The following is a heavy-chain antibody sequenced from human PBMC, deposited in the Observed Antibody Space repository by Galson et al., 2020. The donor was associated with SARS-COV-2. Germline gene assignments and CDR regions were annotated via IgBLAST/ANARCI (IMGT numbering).Heavy chain of an antibody. V-gene: IGHV3-7*03. Sequence: GGSLRLSCAASGFTFSGYWMSWVRQAPGKGLEWVANIKQDGSEKYYVDSVKGRFTISRDNAKNSLYLQMNSLRAEDTAVYYCARVGSSSWFFDSWGQGTLVTVSS. J-gene: IGHJ4*02. CDR3: ARVGSSSWFFDS. CDR2: IKQDGSEK. D-gene: IGHD6-13*01. CDR1: GFTFSGYW.